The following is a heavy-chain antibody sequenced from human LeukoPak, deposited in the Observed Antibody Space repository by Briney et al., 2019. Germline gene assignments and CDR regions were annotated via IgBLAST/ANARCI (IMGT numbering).Heavy chain of an antibody. Sequence: GGSLRLSCASSGFTFSSFWMTWVRQAPGKGLEWVANIKQDGSEKYYVDSVKGRFTISRDNAENSLYLQMNSLRAEDTAVYYCARNYGGNSGYWGQGTLVTVSS. CDR2: IKQDGSEK. V-gene: IGHV3-7*04. CDR3: ARNYGGNSGY. J-gene: IGHJ4*02. CDR1: GFTFSSFW. D-gene: IGHD4-23*01.